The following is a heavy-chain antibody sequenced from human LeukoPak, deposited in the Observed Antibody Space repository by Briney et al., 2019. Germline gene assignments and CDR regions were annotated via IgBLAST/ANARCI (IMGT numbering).Heavy chain of an antibody. CDR2: ISGSGGST. J-gene: IGHJ4*02. CDR3: AKRHYCDSSGYYYSTFDY. CDR1: GFTFSSYA. V-gene: IGHV3-23*01. D-gene: IGHD3-22*01. Sequence: GGSLRLSCAASGFTFSSYAMSWVRQAPGKGLEWVSAISGSGGSTYYADSVKGRFTISRDNSKNTLYLQMNSLRAEDTAVYYCAKRHYCDSSGYYYSTFDYWGQGTLVTVSS.